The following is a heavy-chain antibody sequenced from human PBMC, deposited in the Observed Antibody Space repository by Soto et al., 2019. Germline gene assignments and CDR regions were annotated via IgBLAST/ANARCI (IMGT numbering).Heavy chain of an antibody. CDR1: GYSFSTYW. J-gene: IGHJ5*02. Sequence: PGESLKISCKGSGYSFSTYWISWVRQMPGKGLEWMGRIDPSDSYTDYSPSFQGHVTISADKSISTAYLQWSSLKASDTAMYYCARRKHDYGHYWFDPWGQGTLVTVSS. CDR3: ARRKHDYGHYWFDP. D-gene: IGHD4-17*01. CDR2: IDPSDSYT. V-gene: IGHV5-10-1*01.